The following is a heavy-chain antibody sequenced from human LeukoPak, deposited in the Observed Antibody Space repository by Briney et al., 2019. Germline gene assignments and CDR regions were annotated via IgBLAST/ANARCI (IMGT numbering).Heavy chain of an antibody. CDR2: IYYSGST. CDR3: AREVREIFGVAPQYYFDY. D-gene: IGHD3-3*01. J-gene: IGHJ4*02. Sequence: KPSETLSLTCTVSGGSISSYYWSWIRQPPGKGLEWIGYIYYSGSTNYDPSLKSRVTISVDTSKNQFSLKLSSVTAADTAVYYCAREVREIFGVAPQYYFDYWGQGTLVTVSS. V-gene: IGHV4-59*01. CDR1: GGSISSYY.